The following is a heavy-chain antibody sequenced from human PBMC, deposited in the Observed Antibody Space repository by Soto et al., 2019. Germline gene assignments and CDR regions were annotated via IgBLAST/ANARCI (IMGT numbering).Heavy chain of an antibody. D-gene: IGHD3-3*01. J-gene: IGHJ6*02. CDR1: GYTFTSYA. Sequence: ASVKVSCKXSGYTFTSYAMHWVRQAPGQRLEWMGWINAGNGNTKYSQKFQGRVTITRDTSASTAYMELSSLRSEDTAVYYCARGFSDFWSGYYGTGYYYYGMDVWGQGTTVTVSS. CDR3: ARGFSDFWSGYYGTGYYYYGMDV. V-gene: IGHV1-3*01. CDR2: INAGNGNT.